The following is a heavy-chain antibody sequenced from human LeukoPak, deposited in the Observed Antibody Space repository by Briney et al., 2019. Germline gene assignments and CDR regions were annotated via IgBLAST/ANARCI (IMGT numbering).Heavy chain of an antibody. J-gene: IGHJ4*02. CDR2: IYSGGST. V-gene: IGHV3-53*01. CDR1: RFTVSSNY. CDR3: ARGGLYYFDY. D-gene: IGHD3-16*01. Sequence: HPGGSLRLSCAASRFTVSSNYMSWVRQAPGKGLEWVSVIYSGGSTYYADSVKGRFTISRDNSENTLYPQMNSLRAEDTAVYYCARGGLYYFDYWGQGTLVTVSS.